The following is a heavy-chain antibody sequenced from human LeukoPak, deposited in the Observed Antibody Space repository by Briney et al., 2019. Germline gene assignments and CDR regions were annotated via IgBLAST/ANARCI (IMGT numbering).Heavy chain of an antibody. D-gene: IGHD3-22*01. J-gene: IGHJ3*02. Sequence: GGSLRLSCAASGFTFSSYSMNWVRQAPGKGLEWVSSISSSSSYIYYADSVKGRFTISRDNAENSLYLQMNSLRAEDTAVYYCARTSTYYYDPDAFDIWGQGTMVTVSS. CDR3: ARTSTYYYDPDAFDI. CDR2: ISSSSSYI. CDR1: GFTFSSYS. V-gene: IGHV3-21*01.